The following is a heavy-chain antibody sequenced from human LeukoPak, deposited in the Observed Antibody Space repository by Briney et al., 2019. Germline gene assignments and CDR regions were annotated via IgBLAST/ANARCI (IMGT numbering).Heavy chain of an antibody. V-gene: IGHV4-59*01. CDR3: ARGGIAAAALAHLDY. J-gene: IGHJ4*02. CDR1: GGSITSYY. D-gene: IGHD6-13*01. CDR2: IYYSGST. Sequence: SETLSLTCSVSGGSITSYYWSWIPQPPGKGLEWIGYIYYSGSTNYNPSLKSRVTIAVDTSKNQFSLKLSSVTAADTAVYYCARGGIAAAALAHLDYWGQGTLVTVSS.